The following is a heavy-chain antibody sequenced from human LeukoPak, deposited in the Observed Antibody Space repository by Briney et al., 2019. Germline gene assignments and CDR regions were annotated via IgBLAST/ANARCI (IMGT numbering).Heavy chain of an antibody. D-gene: IGHD4-17*01. V-gene: IGHV1-46*01. CDR3: VRGRVTSVTTDALRAFDV. CDR2: INPRDGST. J-gene: IGHJ3*01. CDR1: GYTFTTNY. Sequence: ATVKVSCKASGYTFTTNYMHWVRQAPGQGLEWMGIINPRDGSTSYAQKFQGRVTMTRDMSTGTVYMELISLRSEDTAVFYCVRGRVTSVTTDALRAFDVWGQGTLVSVSS.